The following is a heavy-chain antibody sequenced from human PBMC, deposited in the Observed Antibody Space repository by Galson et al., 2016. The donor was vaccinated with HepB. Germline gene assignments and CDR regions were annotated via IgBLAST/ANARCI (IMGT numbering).Heavy chain of an antibody. CDR2: IYYSGST. D-gene: IGHD1-26*01. CDR1: GGSLSSYY. Sequence: SETLSLTCTVSGGSLSSYYWSWIRQPPGKGLEWIGYIYYSGSTNFNPSLKSRVTMSVDKSKNQFSLKLRSVTAADTAVYFCARTELAWDHEAFDIWGQGTMVTVSP. V-gene: IGHV4-59*01. CDR3: ARTELAWDHEAFDI. J-gene: IGHJ3*02.